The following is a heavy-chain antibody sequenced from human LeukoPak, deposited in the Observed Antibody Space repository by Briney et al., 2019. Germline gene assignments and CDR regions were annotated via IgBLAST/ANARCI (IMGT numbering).Heavy chain of an antibody. D-gene: IGHD4-17*01. V-gene: IGHV1-2*02. J-gene: IGHJ1*01. Sequence: ASVKVSCKASGYTFTGYYMHWVRQAPGQGLEWMGWINPNSGGTNYAQKFQGRVTMTRDTSISTAYMELSRLRSDDTAVYYCARDPAASYGDYLPYFQHWGQGTLVTVSS. CDR2: INPNSGGT. CDR3: ARDPAASYGDYLPYFQH. CDR1: GYTFTGYY.